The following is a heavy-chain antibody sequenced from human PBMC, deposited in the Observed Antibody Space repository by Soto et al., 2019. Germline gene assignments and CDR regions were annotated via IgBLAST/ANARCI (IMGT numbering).Heavy chain of an antibody. CDR3: ARIAVAGNDY. J-gene: IGHJ4*02. V-gene: IGHV3-23*01. D-gene: IGHD6-19*01. Sequence: PGGCLRLSCAASGFTFRSYAMSWVRQAPGKGLEWVSGISGSGGSTFYADSVKGRFTISRDNSKNTLYLQMNSLTAEDTAVYYCARIAVAGNDYWGQGTLVTVSS. CDR1: GFTFRSYA. CDR2: ISGSGGST.